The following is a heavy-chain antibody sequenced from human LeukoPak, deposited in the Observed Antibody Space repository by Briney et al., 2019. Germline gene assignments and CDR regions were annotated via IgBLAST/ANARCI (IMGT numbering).Heavy chain of an antibody. CDR2: INPNSGGT. CDR3: ARNVYCSSSSCYYYSYMGG. D-gene: IGHD2-2*01. CDR1: GYTFTGYY. V-gene: IGHV1-2*02. Sequence: ASVKVSCKASGYTFTGYYMHWVRQAPGQGLEWMGWINPNSGGTNYAQKFQGRVTMTRDTSISTAYMELSRLRSDDTAVYYCARNVYCSSSSCYYYSYMGGWGKGTPLSVSS. J-gene: IGHJ6*03.